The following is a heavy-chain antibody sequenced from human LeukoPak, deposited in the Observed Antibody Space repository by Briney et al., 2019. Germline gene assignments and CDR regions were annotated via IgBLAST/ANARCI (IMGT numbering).Heavy chain of an antibody. CDR3: AREDGTVTAFDY. J-gene: IGHJ4*02. V-gene: IGHV3-30-3*01. Sequence: GGSLRLSCAASGFTFSSYAMHWVRQAPGKGLEWMAVISYDGSNKYYADSVKGRFTISRDNSKNTLYLQMNSLRAEDTAVYYCAREDGTVTAFDYWGQGTLVTVSS. CDR1: GFTFSSYA. CDR2: ISYDGSNK. D-gene: IGHD2-21*02.